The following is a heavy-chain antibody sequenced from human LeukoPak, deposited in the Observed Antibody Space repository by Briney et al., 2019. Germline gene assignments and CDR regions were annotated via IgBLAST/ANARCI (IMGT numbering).Heavy chain of an antibody. CDR3: AKRSDYGDNWNCFDY. CDR1: GFTFSTYG. V-gene: IGHV3-23*01. CDR2: TSPSGGST. D-gene: IGHD4-23*01. J-gene: IGHJ4*02. Sequence: PGGSLRLSCAASGFTFSTYGMSWVRQAPGKGLEWVSATSPSGGSTYYADSVKGRFTISRDNSKNTLYLQMNSLRAEDTAVYFCAKRSDYGDNWNCFDYWGQGTLVTVSS.